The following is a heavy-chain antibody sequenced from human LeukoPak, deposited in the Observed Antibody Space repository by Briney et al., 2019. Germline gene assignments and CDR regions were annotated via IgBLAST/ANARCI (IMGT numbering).Heavy chain of an antibody. J-gene: IGHJ4*02. Sequence: GGSLRLSCAASGFTFSGYGMHWVRQAPGKGLEWVAVISYDGSNKYYADSVKGRFTISRDNSKNTLYLQMNSLRAEDTAVYYCAKTGTTGYFDYWGQGTLVTVSS. CDR1: GFTFSGYG. D-gene: IGHD1-1*01. CDR3: AKTGTTGYFDY. CDR2: ISYDGSNK. V-gene: IGHV3-30*18.